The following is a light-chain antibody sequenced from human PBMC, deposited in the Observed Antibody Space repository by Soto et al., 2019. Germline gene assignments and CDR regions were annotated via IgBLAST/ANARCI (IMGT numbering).Light chain of an antibody. Sequence: DIVMTQSPDSLAVSLGERATINCKSSQSVLYSSNNKNYLAWYQQKPGPPPKLLIYWASTRESGVPDRFSGSGSGTDFTLTIISLQAEDVAVYYCQQYYSTPWTFGQGTKVEIK. CDR3: QQYYSTPWT. CDR1: QSVLYSSNNKNY. CDR2: WAS. V-gene: IGKV4-1*01. J-gene: IGKJ1*01.